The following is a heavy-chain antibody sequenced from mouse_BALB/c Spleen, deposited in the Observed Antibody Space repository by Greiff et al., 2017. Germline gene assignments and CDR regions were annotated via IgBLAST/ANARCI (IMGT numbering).Heavy chain of an antibody. Sequence: QVQLHQSGAELVRPGTSVKVSCKASGYAFTNYLIEWVKQRPGQGLEWIGVINPGSGGTNYNEKFKGKATLTADKSSSTAYMQLSSLTSDDSAVYFCARSYYRYFDYWGQGTTLTVSS. CDR2: INPGSGGT. J-gene: IGHJ2*01. CDR1: GYAFTNYL. D-gene: IGHD2-14*01. CDR3: ARSYYRYFDY. V-gene: IGHV1-54*01.